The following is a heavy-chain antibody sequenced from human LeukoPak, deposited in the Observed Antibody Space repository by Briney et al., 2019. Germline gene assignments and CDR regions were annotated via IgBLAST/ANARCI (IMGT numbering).Heavy chain of an antibody. Sequence: SETLSLTCTVSGGSISTSTYYWGWVRQPPGKGLEWIGSFYYSGATYYNPSLKSRVTISEDTSVNQFSLRLSSVTAADTAVYYCVRGRYSSGWFKDKNWFDPWGQGIPVTVSS. V-gene: IGHV4-39*07. CDR1: GGSISTSTYY. CDR2: FYYSGAT. J-gene: IGHJ5*02. CDR3: VRGRYSSGWFKDKNWFDP. D-gene: IGHD6-19*01.